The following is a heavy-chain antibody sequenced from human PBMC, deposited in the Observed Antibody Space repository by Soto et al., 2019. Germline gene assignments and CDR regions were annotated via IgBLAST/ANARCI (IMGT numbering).Heavy chain of an antibody. CDR3: AKDGSSGLRYFDWLSEVYYYYGMDV. D-gene: IGHD3-9*01. Sequence: GGSLRLSCAASGFTFSSYWMYWVRQVPGKGLVWVSRTDSDGSDTSYADSVKGRFTISRDNSKNTLYLQMNSLRAEDTAVYYCAKDGSSGLRYFDWLSEVYYYYGMDVWGQGTTVTVSS. J-gene: IGHJ6*02. CDR2: TDSDGSDT. V-gene: IGHV3-74*01. CDR1: GFTFSSYW.